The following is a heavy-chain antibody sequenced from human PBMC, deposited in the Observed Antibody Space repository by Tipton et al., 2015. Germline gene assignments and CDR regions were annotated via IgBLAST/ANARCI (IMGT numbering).Heavy chain of an antibody. D-gene: IGHD3-10*01. J-gene: IGHJ4*02. CDR3: ARDLWVGEAWRYYFDY. CDR2: ISAGNGNT. V-gene: IGHV1-3*01. CDR1: GYSFTSYG. Sequence: QVQLVQPGAEVKKPGASVKVSCKASGYSFTSYGISWVRQAPGQRLEWMGWISAGNGNTKYSEKFQGRVTITKDTSASTAYMELSSLTSEDTAVYYCARDLWVGEAWRYYFDYWGQGTLVTVSS.